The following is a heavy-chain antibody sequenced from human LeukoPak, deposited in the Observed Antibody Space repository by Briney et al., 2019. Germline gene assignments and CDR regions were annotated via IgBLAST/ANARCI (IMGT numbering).Heavy chain of an antibody. CDR3: AKVGTLYYDFWSGYSYYFDY. CDR1: GFTFSSYS. V-gene: IGHV3-23*01. J-gene: IGHJ4*02. D-gene: IGHD3-3*01. Sequence: GGSLRLSCAASGFTFSSYSMNWVRQAPGKGLEWVSAISGSGGSTYYADSVKGRFTISRDNSKNTLYLQMNSLRAEDTAVYYCAKVGTLYYDFWSGYSYYFDYWGQGTLVTVSS. CDR2: ISGSGGST.